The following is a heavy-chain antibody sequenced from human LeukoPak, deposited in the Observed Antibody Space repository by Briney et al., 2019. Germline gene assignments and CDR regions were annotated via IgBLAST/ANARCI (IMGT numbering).Heavy chain of an antibody. Sequence: GRSLRLSCAASGFTFDDYAMHWVRQAPGKGLEWVSGISWNSGSIGYADSVKGRFTISRDNAKNSLYLQMNSLRAEDMALYYCAKGGITMIPRFDLWGRGTLVTVSS. CDR1: GFTFDDYA. CDR3: AKGGITMIPRFDL. V-gene: IGHV3-9*03. D-gene: IGHD3-22*01. CDR2: ISWNSGSI. J-gene: IGHJ2*01.